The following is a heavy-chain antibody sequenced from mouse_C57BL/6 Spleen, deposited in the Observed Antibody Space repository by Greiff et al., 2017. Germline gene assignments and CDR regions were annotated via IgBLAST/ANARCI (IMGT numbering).Heavy chain of an antibody. Sequence: QVQLQQSGAELARPGASVKMSCKASGYTFTSYTVHWVKQRPGQGLEWIGYINPSSGYTKYNQKFKDKATLTADKSSSTAYMQLSSLTSEDSAVYYCARSRDYGSSYETYFDYWGQGTTLTVSS. J-gene: IGHJ2*01. CDR1: GYTFTSYT. CDR3: ARSRDYGSSYETYFDY. D-gene: IGHD1-1*01. V-gene: IGHV1-4*01. CDR2: INPSSGYT.